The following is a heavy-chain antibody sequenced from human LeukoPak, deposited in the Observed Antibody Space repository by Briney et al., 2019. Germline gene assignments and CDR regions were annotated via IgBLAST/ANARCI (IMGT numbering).Heavy chain of an antibody. V-gene: IGHV3-21*01. CDR3: ARDRDMVLPPAGLDV. D-gene: IGHD2-8*01. Sequence: GGSLRLSCAASGFIFSSYSINWVRQAPGKGLKWVSFISSSSTYIYYADSVKGRFTISRDNAKNSLYLQMNSLRAEDTAVYYCARDRDMVLPPAGLDVWGRGATVTVSS. CDR1: GFIFSSYS. J-gene: IGHJ6*04. CDR2: ISSSSTYI.